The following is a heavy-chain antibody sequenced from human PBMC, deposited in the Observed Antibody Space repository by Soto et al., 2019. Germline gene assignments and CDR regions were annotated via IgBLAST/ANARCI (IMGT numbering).Heavy chain of an antibody. J-gene: IGHJ4*02. CDR3: ALPPSHGTSWYHLAY. CDR2: INGGNGNT. V-gene: IGHV1-3*01. Sequence: ASVKVSCKASGYTFTAYALHWVRQAPGQRLEWMGWINGGNGNTKYSQKFQGRVTITRDTSASTAYMELSRLRSEDTAVYYCALPPSHGTSWYHLAYWGQRTPVTVSS. CDR1: GYTFTAYA. D-gene: IGHD6-13*01.